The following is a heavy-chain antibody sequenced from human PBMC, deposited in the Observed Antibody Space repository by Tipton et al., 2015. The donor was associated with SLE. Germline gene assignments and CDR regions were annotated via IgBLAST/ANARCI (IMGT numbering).Heavy chain of an antibody. D-gene: IGHD6-13*01. Sequence: TLSLTCTVSGGSISSYYWSWIRQPPGKGLEWIGYIYYSGSTNYNPSLKSRVTISVDTSKNHFSLKLSSETAADTAVYYCARQGQQLVRPYYYGMDVWGQGTTVTVSS. J-gene: IGHJ6*02. CDR2: IYYSGST. CDR3: ARQGQQLVRPYYYGMDV. CDR1: GGSISSYY. V-gene: IGHV4-59*08.